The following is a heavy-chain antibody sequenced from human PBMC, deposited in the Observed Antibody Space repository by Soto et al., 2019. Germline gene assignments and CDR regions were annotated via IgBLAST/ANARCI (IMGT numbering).Heavy chain of an antibody. V-gene: IGHV3-66*02. CDR2: IYTDGTT. CDR3: AKEGSDYDILTGSGYYGMDV. D-gene: IGHD3-9*01. Sequence: PGGSLRLSCAASGFTVSSNYMTWVRQAPGKGLDWVSLIYTDGTTYYADSVKGRFTISRDNSKNTLYLQMNSLRAEDTAVYYCAKEGSDYDILTGSGYYGMDVWGQGTTVTVSS. CDR1: GFTVSSNY. J-gene: IGHJ6*02.